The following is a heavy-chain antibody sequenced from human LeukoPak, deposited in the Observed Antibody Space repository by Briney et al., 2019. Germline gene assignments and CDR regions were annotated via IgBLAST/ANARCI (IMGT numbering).Heavy chain of an antibody. CDR3: ARGAKYCSSTSCYEDAFDF. V-gene: IGHV3-11*05. CDR2: ISSSSYYT. J-gene: IGHJ3*01. Sequence: GGSPRLSCVASGFTFSDYYMNWIRQAPGKGLEWVSYISSSSYYTNYADSVRGRFTISRDNAKNSLYLQMNSLSAEDTAVYYCARGAKYCSSTSCYEDAFDFWGQGTMVTVSS. CDR1: GFTFSDYY. D-gene: IGHD2-2*01.